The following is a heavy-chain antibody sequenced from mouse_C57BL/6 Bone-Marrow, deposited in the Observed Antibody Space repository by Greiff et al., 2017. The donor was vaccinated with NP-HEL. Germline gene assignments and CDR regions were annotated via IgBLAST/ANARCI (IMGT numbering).Heavy chain of an antibody. CDR1: GFTFSDYG. CDR3: ARKLSNWGDYAMDY. D-gene: IGHD4-1*01. Sequence: EVKLMESGGGLVKPGGSLKLSCAASGFTFSDYGMHWVRQAPEKGLEWVAYISSGSSTIYYADTVKGRFTISRDNAKTTLFLQMTSLRSEDTSMCYCARKLSNWGDYAMDYWGQGTSVTVSS. V-gene: IGHV5-17*01. J-gene: IGHJ4*01. CDR2: ISSGSSTI.